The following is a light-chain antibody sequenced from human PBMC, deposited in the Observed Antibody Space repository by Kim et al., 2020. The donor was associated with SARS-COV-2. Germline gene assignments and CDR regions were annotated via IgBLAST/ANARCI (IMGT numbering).Light chain of an antibody. CDR3: QVWDSGSDHVV. J-gene: IGLJ2*01. V-gene: IGLV3-21*03. CDR2: DDG. Sequence: SYELTQPPSVSVAPGKTARITCGGNNIGSKSVHWYQQKPGQAPVLVVYDDGDRPSGIPERFSGSNSGNTATLTISRVEAGDEADYCCQVWDSGSDHVVFGGGTQLTVL. CDR1: NIGSKS.